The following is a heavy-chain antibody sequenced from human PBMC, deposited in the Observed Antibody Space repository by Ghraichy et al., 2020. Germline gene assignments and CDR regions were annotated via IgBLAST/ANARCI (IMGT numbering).Heavy chain of an antibody. J-gene: IGHJ4*02. CDR3: AREKLPIDY. CDR1: GGSISSYY. Sequence: SETLSLTCTVSGGSISSYYWSWIRQPPGKGLEWIGYIYYSGSTNYNPSLKSRVTISVDTSKNQFSLKLSSVTAADTAVYYCAREKLPIDYWGQGTLVTVSS. CDR2: IYYSGST. V-gene: IGHV4-59*01. D-gene: IGHD1-26*01.